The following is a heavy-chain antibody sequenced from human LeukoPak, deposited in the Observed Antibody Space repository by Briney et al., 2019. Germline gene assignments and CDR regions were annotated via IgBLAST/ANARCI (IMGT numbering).Heavy chain of an antibody. J-gene: IGHJ4*02. CDR2: MNPNSGNT. D-gene: IGHD3-22*01. CDR1: GYTFTSYD. Sequence: ASVKVSCKASGYTFTSYDINGVRQATGQGLEWMGWMNPNSGNTGYAQKFQGRVTITRNTSISTAYMELSSLRSEDTAVYYCARGLDGSGYPDYWGQGTLVTVSS. CDR3: ARGLDGSGYPDY. V-gene: IGHV1-8*03.